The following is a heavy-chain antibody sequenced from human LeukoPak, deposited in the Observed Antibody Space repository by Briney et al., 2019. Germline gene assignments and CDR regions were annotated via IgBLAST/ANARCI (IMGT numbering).Heavy chain of an antibody. D-gene: IGHD6-13*01. V-gene: IGHV4-34*01. CDR1: GGFFSGYY. Sequence: SETLSLTCAVYGGFFSGYYWSWIRQPPGKGLEWLGEINHSGSTNYNPSLKSRVTISVDTSKNQFSLKLSSVTAADTAVYYCARGYRIAAAGTKRFDPWGQGTLVTVSS. CDR3: ARGYRIAAAGTKRFDP. CDR2: INHSGST. J-gene: IGHJ5*02.